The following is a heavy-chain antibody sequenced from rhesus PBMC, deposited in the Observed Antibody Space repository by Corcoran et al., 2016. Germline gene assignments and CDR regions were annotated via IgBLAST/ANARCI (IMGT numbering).Heavy chain of an antibody. Sequence: QVQLQESGPGLVKPSETLSLTCAVSGGSFSGYYWGWIRQPPGKGLEWIGYISGSRGSTDYNPSLKSRVTISTDTSKNQFSLKLSSVTAADTAVYYCARRDLVVVAPNYWGQGVLVTVSS. D-gene: IGHD2-21*01. CDR1: GGSFSGYY. CDR2: ISGSRGST. CDR3: ARRDLVVVAPNY. J-gene: IGHJ4*01. V-gene: IGHV4-165*01.